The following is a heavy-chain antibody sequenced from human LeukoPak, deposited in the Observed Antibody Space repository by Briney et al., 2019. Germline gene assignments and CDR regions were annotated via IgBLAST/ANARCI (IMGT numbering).Heavy chain of an antibody. CDR3: ARVLDSSSSRYQAFPY. V-gene: IGHV3-74*01. J-gene: IGHJ4*02. D-gene: IGHD2-15*01. CDR2: INSDGSST. Sequence: GGSLRLSCAASGFTFSRYYMHWVRQAPGKGLVWVSRINSDGSSTTYADSVKGRFTIFRDNAKNSLYLQMNSLRAEDTAVYYCARVLDSSSSRYQAFPYWGQGTLVTVSS. CDR1: GFTFSRYY.